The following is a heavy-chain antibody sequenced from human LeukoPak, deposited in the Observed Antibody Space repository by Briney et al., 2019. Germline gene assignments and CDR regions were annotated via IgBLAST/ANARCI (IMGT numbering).Heavy chain of an antibody. CDR2: IKSKTDGGTT. CDR1: GFTFSNAW. Sequence: GGSLRLSCAASGFTFSNAWMSWVRQAPEKGLEWVGRIKSKTDGGTTDYAAPVKGRFTISRDNSKNTLYLQMNSLRAEDTAVYYCAKHYYDSSGYYWRAFDIWGQGTMVTVSS. D-gene: IGHD3-22*01. J-gene: IGHJ3*02. V-gene: IGHV3-15*01. CDR3: AKHYYDSSGYYWRAFDI.